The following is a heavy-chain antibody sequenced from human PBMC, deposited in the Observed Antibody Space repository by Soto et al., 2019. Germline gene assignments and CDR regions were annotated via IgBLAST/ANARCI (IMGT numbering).Heavy chain of an antibody. J-gene: IGHJ4*02. D-gene: IGHD1-1*01. CDR3: ARRAETNGWNGFGADKYYFDF. Sequence: ASVKGSCKASGYTLTRYDIYWGRHGTGQGPWWMGWMNPNTGNSGYAQKFQGRVTVTSDTSINTVYMELSSLRSEDTAVYYCARRAETNGWNGFGADKYYFDFWGQGTLVTVSS. CDR2: MNPNTGNS. CDR1: GYTLTRYD. V-gene: IGHV1-8*01.